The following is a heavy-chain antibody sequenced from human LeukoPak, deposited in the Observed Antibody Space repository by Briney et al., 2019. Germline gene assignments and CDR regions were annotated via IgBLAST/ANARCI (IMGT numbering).Heavy chain of an antibody. CDR2: IYYSGST. CDR1: GGSFSGYY. V-gene: IGHV4-59*08. Sequence: SETLSLTCAVYGGSFSGYYWSWIRQPPGKGLEWIGYIYYSGSTNYNPSLKSRVTISVDTSKNQFSLKLSSVTAADTAVYYCARQRPGKRVAGIPRYYFDYWGQGTLVTVSS. CDR3: ARQRPGKRVAGIPRYYFDY. D-gene: IGHD6-19*01. J-gene: IGHJ4*02.